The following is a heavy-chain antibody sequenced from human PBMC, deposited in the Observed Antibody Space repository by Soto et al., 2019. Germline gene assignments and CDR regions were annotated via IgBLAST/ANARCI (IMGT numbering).Heavy chain of an antibody. CDR2: ISAYNGNT. D-gene: IGHD3-10*01. CDR1: RCTFPRYV. V-gene: IGHV1-18*01. CDR3: ASGLTYGSGRKVPFDY. Sequence: ASVQVSFKACRCTFPRYVISWVRQAPGQGLEWMGWISAYNGNTNYAQKLQGRVTMTTDTSTSTAYMEPRSLRSDDTAVDYCASGLTYGSGRKVPFDYWGQGTLVTVSS. J-gene: IGHJ4*02.